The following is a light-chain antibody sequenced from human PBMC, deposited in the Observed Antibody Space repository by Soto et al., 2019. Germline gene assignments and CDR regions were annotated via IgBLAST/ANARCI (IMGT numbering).Light chain of an antibody. V-gene: IGLV2-8*01. Sequence: QSALTQPPSASGSPGQSVTISCTGTSSDVGGYNFVSWYQQHPGKAPKLMISEVNKRPSGVPDRFSGSKSGNTASLTVSGLQAEDEADYYCSSYTTSSSYVFGTGTKLTVL. CDR1: SSDVGGYNF. J-gene: IGLJ1*01. CDR3: SSYTTSSSYV. CDR2: EVN.